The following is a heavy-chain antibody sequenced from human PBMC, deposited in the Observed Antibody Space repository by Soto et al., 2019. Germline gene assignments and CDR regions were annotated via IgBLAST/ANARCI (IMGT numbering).Heavy chain of an antibody. CDR3: ARGAGLPGYYYYYMDV. Sequence: PSETLSLTCTVSGGSISSGGYYWSWLRQHPGKGLEWIGYIYYSGSTYYNPSLKSRVTISVDTSKNQFSLKLSSVTAADTAVHYCARGAGLPGYYYYYMDVWGKGTTVTVSS. J-gene: IGHJ6*03. CDR2: IYYSGST. D-gene: IGHD3-16*01. V-gene: IGHV4-31*03. CDR1: GGSISSGGYY.